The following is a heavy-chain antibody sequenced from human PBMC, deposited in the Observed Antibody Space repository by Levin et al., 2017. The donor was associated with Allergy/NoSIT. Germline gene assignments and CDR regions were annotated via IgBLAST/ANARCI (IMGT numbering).Heavy chain of an antibody. J-gene: IGHJ3*02. V-gene: IGHV3-30*18. Sequence: GGSLRLSCAASGFTFSSYGMHWVRQAPGKGLEWVAIISYDGSNKYHGDSVKGRFTISRDNSKNTLHLQMNSLRAEATAVYYCAKPAAGTFDAFDIWGQGTRVAVSS. CDR2: ISYDGSNK. CDR1: GFTFSSYG. CDR3: AKPAAGTFDAFDI. D-gene: IGHD6-13*01.